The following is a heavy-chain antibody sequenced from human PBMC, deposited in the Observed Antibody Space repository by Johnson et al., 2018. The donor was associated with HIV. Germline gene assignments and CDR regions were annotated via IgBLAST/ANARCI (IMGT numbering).Heavy chain of an antibody. Sequence: VQLVESGGGLVQPGGSLRLSCAASGFTVSSNYMTWVRQAPGKGLEWVSVIYSGGSTYYADSVKGRFTISRDNSKNTLYLQMNSLRAEDTAVYYCARGPDMTHYNFWGGWGDAFDIWGQGTMVTVSS. CDR1: GFTVSSNY. V-gene: IGHV3-66*01. CDR3: ARGPDMTHYNFWGGWGDAFDI. J-gene: IGHJ3*02. CDR2: IYSGGST. D-gene: IGHD3-3*01.